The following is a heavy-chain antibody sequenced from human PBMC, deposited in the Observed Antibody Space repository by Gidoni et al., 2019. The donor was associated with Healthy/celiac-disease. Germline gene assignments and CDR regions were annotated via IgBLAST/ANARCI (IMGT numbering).Heavy chain of an antibody. V-gene: IGHV3-30-3*01. CDR1: GFTFSSYA. CDR3: ASYTEGIAASSRVGWFDP. D-gene: IGHD6-13*01. J-gene: IGHJ5*02. CDR2: ISYDGSNK. Sequence: QVQLVESGGGVVQPGRSLRLSCAASGFTFSSYAMHWVRQAPGKGLEWVAVISYDGSNKYYADSVKGRFTISRDNSKNTLYLQMNSLRAEDTAVYYCASYTEGIAASSRVGWFDPWGQGTLVTVSS.